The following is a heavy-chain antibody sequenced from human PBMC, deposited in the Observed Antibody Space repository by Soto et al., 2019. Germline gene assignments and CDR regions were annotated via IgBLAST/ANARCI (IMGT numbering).Heavy chain of an antibody. V-gene: IGHV3-21*01. J-gene: IGHJ5*02. D-gene: IGHD1-26*01. CDR1: GFTFSTYT. CDR2: INGRSNYV. Sequence: EVQVVESGGGLVKPGGSLRLSCVFSGFTFSTYTMNWVRQAPGKGLEWVSSINGRSNYVYYADSVKGRFTISRDNAKNSLYLQMNRLRAEDPAIYYCAREVGVVGSSSAFHLWGLGTLVTVSS. CDR3: AREVGVVGSSSAFHL.